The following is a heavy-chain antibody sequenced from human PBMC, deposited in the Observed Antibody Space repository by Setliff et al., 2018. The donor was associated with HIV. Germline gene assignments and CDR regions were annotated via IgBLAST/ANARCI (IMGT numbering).Heavy chain of an antibody. Sequence: SETLSLTCAVYGGSFSGYYWSWIRQPPGKGLEWIGEINQSGSTNYNPSLKCRVTISVDTSKNQVSLKLTSVTAADTAVYYCARYKCINFACVGFDIWGQGTVVTVSS. J-gene: IGHJ3*02. V-gene: IGHV4-34*01. CDR3: ARYKCINFACVGFDI. D-gene: IGHD3-9*01. CDR1: GGSFSGYY. CDR2: INQSGST.